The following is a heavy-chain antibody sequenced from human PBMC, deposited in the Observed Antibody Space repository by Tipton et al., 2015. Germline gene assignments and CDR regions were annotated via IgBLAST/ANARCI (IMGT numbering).Heavy chain of an antibody. CDR1: GFTFSSYS. CDR2: ISSSSSYI. Sequence: SLRPSCAASGFTFSSYSMNWVRQAPGKGLEWVSSISSSSSYIYYADSVKGRFTISRDNSKNTVFLQMNSLRAEDTAVYYCTRDRDFSHWGQGALVTVSS. J-gene: IGHJ4*02. D-gene: IGHD3-3*01. V-gene: IGHV3-21*04. CDR3: TRDRDFSH.